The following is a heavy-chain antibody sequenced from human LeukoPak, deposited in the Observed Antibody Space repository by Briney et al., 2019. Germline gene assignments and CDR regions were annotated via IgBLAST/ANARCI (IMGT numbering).Heavy chain of an antibody. J-gene: IGHJ4*02. V-gene: IGHV3-30*04. CDR3: AREVMVYFDY. D-gene: IGHD2-8*01. CDR1: GFTFSSYA. CDR2: ISYDGSNK. Sequence: GGSLRLSCAASGFTFSSYAMHWVRLAPGKGLEWVAVISYDGSNKYYADSVKGRFTISRDNSKNTLYLQMNSLRAEDTAVYYCAREVMVYFDYWGQGTLVTVSS.